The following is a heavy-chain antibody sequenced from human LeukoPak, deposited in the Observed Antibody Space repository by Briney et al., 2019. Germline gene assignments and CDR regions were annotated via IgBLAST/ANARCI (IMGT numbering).Heavy chain of an antibody. Sequence: ASVKVSCKASGGTFRSNAISWVRQAPGQGLEWMGGITPFFGTANYAQKFQGRVTITAVESMSTAYMELSSLRSEDTAVYYCARGWLAETTVVTPYNYWGQGTLVTVSS. V-gene: IGHV1-69*01. CDR1: GGTFRSNA. CDR3: ARGWLAETTVVTPYNY. D-gene: IGHD4-23*01. CDR2: ITPFFGTA. J-gene: IGHJ4*02.